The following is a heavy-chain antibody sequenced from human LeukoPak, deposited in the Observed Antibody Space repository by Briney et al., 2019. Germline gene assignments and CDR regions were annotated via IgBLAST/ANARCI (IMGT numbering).Heavy chain of an antibody. Sequence: ASVKVSCKASGGTFSSSAINWVRQATGQGLEWMGWMNPNSGNTGYAQKFQGRVTMTRNTSISTAYMELSSLRSEDTAVYYCARAYSSSWYTVYYYYYYMDVWGKGTTVTISS. CDR1: GGTFSSSA. CDR3: ARAYSSSWYTVYYYYYYMDV. J-gene: IGHJ6*03. CDR2: MNPNSGNT. V-gene: IGHV1-8*02. D-gene: IGHD6-13*01.